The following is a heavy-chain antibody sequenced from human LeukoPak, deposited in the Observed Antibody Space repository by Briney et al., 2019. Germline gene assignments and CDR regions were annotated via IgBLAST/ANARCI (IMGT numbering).Heavy chain of an antibody. D-gene: IGHD3-22*01. Sequence: GGSLRLSCAASGFTFSTYWMSWVRQAPGKGLEWVANIKQDGSEKNYVDSVKGRFTISRDNAKNSLYLQMNSLTAEDTALYHCARDKFEYYYDSSGYNWFDPWGQGTLVTVSS. J-gene: IGHJ5*02. CDR2: IKQDGSEK. V-gene: IGHV3-7*03. CDR3: ARDKFEYYYDSSGYNWFDP. CDR1: GFTFSTYW.